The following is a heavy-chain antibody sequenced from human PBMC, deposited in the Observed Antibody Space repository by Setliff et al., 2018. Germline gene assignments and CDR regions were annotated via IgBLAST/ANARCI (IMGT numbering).Heavy chain of an antibody. J-gene: IGHJ4*02. CDR2: IKKDGSEK. CDR3: ARDDSGGFHYIT. CDR1: GFSFSNYW. D-gene: IGHD3-22*01. V-gene: IGHV3-7*03. Sequence: HGESLKISCAASGFSFSNYWMSWVRQAPGKGLEWVANIKKDGSEKYHVDSVKGRFTISRDNAKNSLFLQMNSLRAEDTAVYYCARDDSGGFHYITWGQGTLVTVSS.